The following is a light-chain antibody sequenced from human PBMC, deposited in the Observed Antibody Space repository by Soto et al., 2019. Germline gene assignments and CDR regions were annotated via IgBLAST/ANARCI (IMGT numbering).Light chain of an antibody. CDR3: QHYNSYSEA. CDR2: AAS. CDR1: QSISSW. J-gene: IGKJ1*01. V-gene: IGKV1-5*01. Sequence: DIQMTQSTSTLSASVGDRVTITCRASQSISSWLAWYQQKPGKAPKLLIYAASTLQAGVPSRFSGSGSGTEFTLTISSLQPDDFATYYCQHYNSYSEAFGQGTKVDIK.